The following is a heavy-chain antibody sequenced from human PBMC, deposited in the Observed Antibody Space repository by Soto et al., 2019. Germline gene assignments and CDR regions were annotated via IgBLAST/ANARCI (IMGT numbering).Heavy chain of an antibody. J-gene: IGHJ4*02. CDR1: GGSFSGSY. CDR3: ARVVNGSGSSYFDY. CDR2: INHSGSN. D-gene: IGHD3-10*01. Sequence: SETLSLTCAVYGGSFSGSYCSWLRQPTGKELEWIGEINHSGSNNYNPSLKIRVTISVDTSKNQFSLKLSSVTAADTAVYYCARVVNGSGSSYFDYWGQGTLVTVSS. V-gene: IGHV4-34*01.